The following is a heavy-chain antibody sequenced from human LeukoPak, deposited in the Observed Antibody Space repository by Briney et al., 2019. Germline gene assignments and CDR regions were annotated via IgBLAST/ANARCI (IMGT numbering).Heavy chain of an antibody. CDR1: GYSISSGYY. Sequence: SETLSLTCTVSGYSISSGYYWGWIRQPPGKGLEWIGYIYYSGCTNYNPSLKSRVTISVDTSKNQFSLKLSSVTAADTAVYYCARSKDILTGYCFDYWGQGTLVTVSS. J-gene: IGHJ4*02. V-gene: IGHV4-38-2*02. CDR3: ARSKDILTGYCFDY. D-gene: IGHD3-9*01. CDR2: IYYSGCT.